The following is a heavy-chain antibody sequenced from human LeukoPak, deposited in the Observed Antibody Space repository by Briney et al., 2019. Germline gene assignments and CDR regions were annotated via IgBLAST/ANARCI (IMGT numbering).Heavy chain of an antibody. V-gene: IGHV4-61*01. CDR2: VYYSGST. Sequence: SETLSLTCTVSGGSFNSGSYYWSWIRQPPGKGLEWIGYVYYSGSTNYNSSLKSRVTISIDTSKNQFSLKLTSVTAADTAVYYCARGGGWDLPGGPAFDIWGQGTMVTVSS. CDR1: GGSFNSGSYY. D-gene: IGHD1-26*01. J-gene: IGHJ3*02. CDR3: ARGGGWDLPGGPAFDI.